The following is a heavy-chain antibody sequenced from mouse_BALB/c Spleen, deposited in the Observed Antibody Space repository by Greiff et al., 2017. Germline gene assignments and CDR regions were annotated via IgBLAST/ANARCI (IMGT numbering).Heavy chain of an antibody. Sequence: EVKLVESGPSLVKPSQTLSLTCSVTGDSITSGYWNWIRKFPGNKLEYMGYISYSGSTYYNPSLKSRISITRDTSKNQYYLQLNSVTTEDTATYYCARSYGNPAWFAYWGQGTLVTVSA. CDR3: ARSYGNPAWFAY. J-gene: IGHJ3*01. CDR2: ISYSGST. D-gene: IGHD2-1*01. V-gene: IGHV3-8*02. CDR1: GDSITSGY.